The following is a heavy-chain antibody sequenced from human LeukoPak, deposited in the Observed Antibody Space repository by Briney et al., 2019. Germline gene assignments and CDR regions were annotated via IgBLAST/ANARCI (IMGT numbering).Heavy chain of an antibody. Sequence: GGSLRLSCAASGFTFSSYAMSWVRQAPGKGLEWVSAISTSGGSTYCADSVKGRFTISRDNSKNTLYLQMNSLSAEDTAVYYCAKRASPPYYFDYWGQGTLVTVSS. CDR2: ISTSGGST. CDR1: GFTFSSYA. CDR3: AKRASPPYYFDY. V-gene: IGHV3-23*01. J-gene: IGHJ4*02.